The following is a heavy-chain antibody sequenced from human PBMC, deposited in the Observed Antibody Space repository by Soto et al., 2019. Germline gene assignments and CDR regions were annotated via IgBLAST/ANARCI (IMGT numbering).Heavy chain of an antibody. CDR3: ARDKVAMVDY. V-gene: IGHV1-8*01. CDR2: MNPNNGNT. CDR1: GYTFTSYD. Sequence: QVQLVQSGAEVKKPGASVKVSCKASGYTFTSYDINWVRQATGQGLEWMGRMNPNNGNTGYAQKFHGKVTMTRNTSISTPYMELSSLRSEDTAVYYCARDKVAMVDYWGQGTLVTVSS. D-gene: IGHD5-12*01. J-gene: IGHJ4*02.